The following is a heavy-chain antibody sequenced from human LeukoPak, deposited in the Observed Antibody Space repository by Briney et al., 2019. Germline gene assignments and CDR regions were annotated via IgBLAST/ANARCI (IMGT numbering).Heavy chain of an antibody. V-gene: IGHV3-23*01. CDR1: GFTFSSYA. Sequence: GGSLRLSCAASGFTFSSYAMSWVRQAPGKGLEWVSAISGSGGSTYYADSVKGRFTISRDNSKNTLYLQMNSLRAQDTAVYYCAKGGNGGSWNQGLFDYWGQGTLVTVSS. CDR3: AKGGNGGSWNQGLFDY. D-gene: IGHD6-13*01. CDR2: ISGSGGST. J-gene: IGHJ4*02.